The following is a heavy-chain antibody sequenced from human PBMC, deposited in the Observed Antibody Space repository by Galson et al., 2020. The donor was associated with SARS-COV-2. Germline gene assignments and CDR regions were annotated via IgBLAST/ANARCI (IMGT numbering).Heavy chain of an antibody. CDR1: GGSISSSSYY. Sequence: SEPLSLTCPVPGGSISSSSYYWGWLRQPPGKGLEWIGSIPYSGSTYYNPSLKSRVTISVDTSKTQFSLKLSSVTAADTAVYYCARVHDLLGYCSSASCDSIDYGGQGTLVTVSS. CDR3: ARVHDLLGYCSSASCDSIDY. V-gene: IGHV4-39*07. CDR2: IPYSGST. D-gene: IGHD2-2*01. J-gene: IGHJ4*02.